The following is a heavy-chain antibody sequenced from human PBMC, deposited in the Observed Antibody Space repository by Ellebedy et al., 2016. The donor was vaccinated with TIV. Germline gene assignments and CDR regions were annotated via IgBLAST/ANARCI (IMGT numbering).Heavy chain of an antibody. J-gene: IGHJ5*02. CDR2: IVGSGGGI. V-gene: IGHV3-23*01. Sequence: GESLKISCAASGLTYSRYAMTWVRQAPGKGLEWISSIVGSGGGIWYADSVKGRFTISRDNSRNTLYLQMNSLRAGDSAIYCCGRDAVTGNGKWDCLDPWGQGTLVTVSS. CDR3: GRDAVTGNGKWDCLDP. CDR1: GLTYSRYA. D-gene: IGHD7-27*01.